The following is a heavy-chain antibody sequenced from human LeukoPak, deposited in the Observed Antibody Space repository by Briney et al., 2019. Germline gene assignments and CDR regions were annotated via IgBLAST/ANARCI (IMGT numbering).Heavy chain of an antibody. CDR3: AREAAAIYYFDY. D-gene: IGHD6-13*01. J-gene: IGHJ4*02. CDR2: IYYSGST. V-gene: IGHV4-31*03. Sequence: SQTLSLTCTVSGGSISSGGYYWSWIRQHPGKGLEWIGYIYYSGSTYYNPSLKSRVTISVDTSKNQFSLKLSSVTAADTAVYYCAREAAAIYYFDYWGQGTLVTVSS. CDR1: GGSISSGGYY.